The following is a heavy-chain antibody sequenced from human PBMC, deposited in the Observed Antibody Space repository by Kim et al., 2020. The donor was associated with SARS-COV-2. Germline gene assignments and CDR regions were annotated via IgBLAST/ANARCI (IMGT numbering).Heavy chain of an antibody. CDR3: ASVAAAGPTVYYYYGMDV. CDR1: GFTFSSYS. V-gene: IGHV3-21*01. Sequence: GGSLRLSCAASGFTFSSYSMNWVRQAPGKGLEWVSSISSSSSYIYYAASVKGRFTISRDNAKNSLYLQMNSLRAEDTAVYYCASVAAAGPTVYYYYGMDVWGQGTTVTVSS. CDR2: ISSSSSYI. D-gene: IGHD6-13*01. J-gene: IGHJ6*02.